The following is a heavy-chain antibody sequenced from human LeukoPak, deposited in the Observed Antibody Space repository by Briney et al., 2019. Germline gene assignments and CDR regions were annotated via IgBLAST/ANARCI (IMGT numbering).Heavy chain of an antibody. CDR3: ARPNSGWYFDY. D-gene: IGHD6-19*01. J-gene: IGHJ4*02. CDR2: IYYSGST. Sequence: SETLSLTCTVSGGSISGSSYYWGWIRQPPGKGLEWIGSIYYSGSTYYNPSLKSRVTISVDTSKNQFSLKLNSVTATDTAVYYCARPNSGWYFDYWGQGLLVTVSS. CDR1: GGSISGSSYY. V-gene: IGHV4-39*01.